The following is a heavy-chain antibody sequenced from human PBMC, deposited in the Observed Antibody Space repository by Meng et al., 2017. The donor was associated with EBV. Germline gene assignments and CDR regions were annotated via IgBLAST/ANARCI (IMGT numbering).Heavy chain of an antibody. CDR3: TTDEEGSRF. D-gene: IGHD3-10*01. Sequence: QVVGSGGGLAKPGGSLRLSCAASGFAFRNAWMNWVRQAPGKGLEWVGRIRSKTDDGPIDYAAPVKGRFSISRDDSKDTLHLQMNSLKTEDTAMYYCTTDEEGSRFWGQGTLVTVSS. J-gene: IGHJ4*02. V-gene: IGHV3-15*01. CDR1: GFAFRNAW. CDR2: IRSKTDDGPI.